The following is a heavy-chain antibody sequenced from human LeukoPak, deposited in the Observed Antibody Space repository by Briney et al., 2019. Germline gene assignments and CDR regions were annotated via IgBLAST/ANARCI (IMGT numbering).Heavy chain of an antibody. Sequence: GGSLRLSCAASGFIFSNYGMNWVRQAPGKGLEWVAAISASGSATSSADSVRGRFTISRDNSKSTTYLQMNSLRAEDTAVFYCAKDKGQQQLVYDYWGQGTLITVSS. J-gene: IGHJ4*02. D-gene: IGHD6-13*01. CDR1: GFIFSNYG. V-gene: IGHV3-23*01. CDR3: AKDKGQQQLVYDY. CDR2: ISASGSAT.